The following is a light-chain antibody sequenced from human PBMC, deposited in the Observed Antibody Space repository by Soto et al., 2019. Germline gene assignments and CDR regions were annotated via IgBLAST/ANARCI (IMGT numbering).Light chain of an antibody. V-gene: IGLV2-14*03. CDR3: SSYTGSDVI. CDR2: DVN. Sequence: QSVLTQPASVSGSPGQSITISCTGTSGDIGSYNRVSWYQQHPGKAPKLIIYDVNTRPSGVPDRFSGSTSGNTASLTVSGLRAEDEANYYCSSYTGSDVIFGAGTKLTVL. CDR1: SGDIGSYNR. J-gene: IGLJ2*01.